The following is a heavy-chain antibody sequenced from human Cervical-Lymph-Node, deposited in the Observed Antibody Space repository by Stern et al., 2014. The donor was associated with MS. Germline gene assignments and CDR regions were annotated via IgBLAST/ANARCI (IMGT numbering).Heavy chain of an antibody. J-gene: IGHJ6*02. CDR1: GFIFSDYY. Sequence: VQLVESGGGLVKPGGSLRLSCAASGFIFSDYYMTWIRQAPGKGLEWVSYISISGSNIYYADSVKGRFTISRDNAKNSLYLQMNSLRAEDTAVYYCARALPDGPYYYYGMDVWGQGTTVTVSS. V-gene: IGHV3-11*01. CDR2: ISISGSNI. CDR3: ARALPDGPYYYYGMDV.